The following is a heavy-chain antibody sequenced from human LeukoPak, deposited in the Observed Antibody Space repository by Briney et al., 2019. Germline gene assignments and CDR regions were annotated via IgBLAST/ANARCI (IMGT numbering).Heavy chain of an antibody. D-gene: IGHD6-13*01. CDR2: VYYSGST. CDR1: GGSISSYY. Sequence: SETLSLTCTVSGGSISSYYWSWIRQPPGKGLEWIGYVYYSGSTNYNPSLKSRVTISVDTSKNQFSLKLSSVTAADTPVYYCARDPYSSWDAFDIWGQGTMVTVSS. J-gene: IGHJ3*02. CDR3: ARDPYSSWDAFDI. V-gene: IGHV4-59*01.